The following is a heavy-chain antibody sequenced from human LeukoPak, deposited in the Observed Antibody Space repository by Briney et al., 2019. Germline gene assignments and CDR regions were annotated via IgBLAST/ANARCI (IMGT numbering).Heavy chain of an antibody. CDR3: ASNVGYCPQGACFLDY. CDR2: IIPIFGTA. Sequence: ASVKVSCKASGGTFSSYAISWVRQAPGQGLEWMGGIIPIFGTANYAQKFQGRVTITADESTSTAYMELKSLRSDDTATYYCASNVGYCPQGACFLDYWGQGTLVTVSS. V-gene: IGHV1-69*13. CDR1: GGTFSSYA. D-gene: IGHD2-15*01. J-gene: IGHJ4*02.